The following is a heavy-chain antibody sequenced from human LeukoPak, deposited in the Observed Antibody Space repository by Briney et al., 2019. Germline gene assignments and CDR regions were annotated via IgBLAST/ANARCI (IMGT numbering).Heavy chain of an antibody. CDR1: GGSISSSSYY. CDR2: IYHSGST. J-gene: IGHJ4*02. V-gene: IGHV4-39*07. Sequence: SETLSLTCTVSGGSISSSSYYWGWIRQPPGKGLEWIGSIYHSGSTYYNPSLKSRVTISVDTSKNQFSLKLSSVTAADTAVYYCAIFPRFGSGSYYGSGSADPPVDYWGQGTLVTVSS. D-gene: IGHD3-10*01. CDR3: AIFPRFGSGSYYGSGSADPPVDY.